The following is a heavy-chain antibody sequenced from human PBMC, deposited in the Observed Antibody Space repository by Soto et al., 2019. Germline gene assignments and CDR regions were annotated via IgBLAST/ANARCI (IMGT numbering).Heavy chain of an antibody. Sequence: QVQLVQSGAEVKKPGSSVKVSCKASGGTFSSYAISWVRQAPGQGLEWMGGIISIFGTANYAQKFQGRVTITADESTSTAYMELSSLRSEDTAVYYCARLAYYYGSGSNNWFDPWGQGTLVTVSS. V-gene: IGHV1-69*01. CDR1: GGTFSSYA. J-gene: IGHJ5*02. CDR3: ARLAYYYGSGSNNWFDP. D-gene: IGHD3-10*01. CDR2: IISIFGTA.